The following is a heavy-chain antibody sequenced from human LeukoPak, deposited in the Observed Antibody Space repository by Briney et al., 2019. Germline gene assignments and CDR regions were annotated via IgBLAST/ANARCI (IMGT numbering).Heavy chain of an antibody. CDR3: ARKVYHRFDY. J-gene: IGHJ4*02. CDR2: ISTSGDST. CDR1: GFTFSSYA. V-gene: IGHV3-23*01. D-gene: IGHD2-2*01. Sequence: PGGSLRLSCAASGFTFSSYAMTWVRQAPGKGLEWVSAISTSGDSTYYADSVRGRFTISRDNSENTLYLQMTSLRAEDTAVYYCARKVYHRFDYWGQGTLVTVSS.